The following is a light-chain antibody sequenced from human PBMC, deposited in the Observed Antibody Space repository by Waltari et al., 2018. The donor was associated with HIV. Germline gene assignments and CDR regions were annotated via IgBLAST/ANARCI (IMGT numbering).Light chain of an antibody. Sequence: QSALTQPASVSGSPGQSITISCTGTSSDVGGYDYVSWYQQHPGKAPKLMISDVSNRPSRVSNRFSGSKSGTTASLTISGLQAEDEADYYCSSYTRGTTLMVFGTATTVTVL. V-gene: IGLV2-14*01. CDR3: SSYTRGTTLMV. CDR2: DVS. J-gene: IGLJ1*01. CDR1: SSDVGGYDY.